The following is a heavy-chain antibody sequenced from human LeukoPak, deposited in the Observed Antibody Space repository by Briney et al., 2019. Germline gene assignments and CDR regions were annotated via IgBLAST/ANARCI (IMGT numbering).Heavy chain of an antibody. D-gene: IGHD2-15*01. CDR2: IYYSGST. J-gene: IGHJ4*02. Sequence: SQTLSLTCTVSGGSISSGDYYWSWIRKPPGKGLEWIGYIYYSGSTYYNPSLKSRVTISVDTSKNQFSLKLSSVTAADTAVYYCARDVGGGGYLLHYWGQGTLVTVSS. CDR1: GGSISSGDYY. CDR3: ARDVGGGGYLLHY. V-gene: IGHV4-30-4*08.